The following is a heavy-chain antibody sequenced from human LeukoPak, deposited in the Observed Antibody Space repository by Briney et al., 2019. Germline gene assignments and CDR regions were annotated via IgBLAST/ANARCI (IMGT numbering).Heavy chain of an antibody. D-gene: IGHD3-16*01. CDR1: GGSISSYY. CDR2: IYYSGST. Sequence: SETLSLTRTVSGGSISSYYWSWIWHPPRKGLEWMGYIYYSGSTNYNPSLKRRVTISIATFKHQNPLNLSPGTATDTAVYYCARDRRTRGGTGSDYWGQGTLVTVSS. V-gene: IGHV4-59*12. CDR3: ARDRRTRGGTGSDY. J-gene: IGHJ4*02.